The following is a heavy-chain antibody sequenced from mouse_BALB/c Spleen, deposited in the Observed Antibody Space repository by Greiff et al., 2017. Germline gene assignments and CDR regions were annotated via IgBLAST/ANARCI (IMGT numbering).Heavy chain of an antibody. J-gene: IGHJ1*01. V-gene: IGHV5-6-5*01. CDR2: ISSGGST. CDR1: GFTFSSYA. CDR3: EKESDWYFDV. Sequence: VQLKESGGGLVKPGGSLKLSCAASGFTFSSYAMSWVRQTPEKRLEWVASISSGGSTYYPDSVKGRCTISRDNARNILYLQMSSLRSEDTAMYYCEKESDWYFDVWGAGTTVTVSS.